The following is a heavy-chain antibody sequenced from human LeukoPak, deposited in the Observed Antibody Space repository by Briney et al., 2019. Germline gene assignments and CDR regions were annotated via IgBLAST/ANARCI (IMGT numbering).Heavy chain of an antibody. CDR1: GYTFTSYA. D-gene: IGHD2-15*01. J-gene: IGHJ4*02. V-gene: IGHV1-3*01. CDR3: ATAPYCSGGSCYYFDY. CDR2: INAGNGNT. Sequence: GASVKVSCKASGYTFTSYAMHWVRQAPGQRLEWMGWINAGNGNTKYSQKFQGRVTMTEDTSTDTAYMELSSLRSEDTAVYYCATAPYCSGGSCYYFDYWGQGTLVTVSS.